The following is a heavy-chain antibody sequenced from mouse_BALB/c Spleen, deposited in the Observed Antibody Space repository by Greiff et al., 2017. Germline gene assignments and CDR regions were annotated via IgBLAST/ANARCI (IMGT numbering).Heavy chain of an antibody. CDR2: INPSSGYT. CDR1: GYTFTSYT. CDR3: ARSDYGSSYWLAY. V-gene: IGHV1-4*01. D-gene: IGHD1-1*01. Sequence: VQLQQSGAELARPGASVKMSCKASGYTFTSYTMHWVKQRPAQGLEWIGYINPSSGYTNYNQKFKDKATLTADKSSSTAYMQLSSLTSEDSAVYYCARSDYGSSYWLAYWGQGTLVTVSA. J-gene: IGHJ3*01.